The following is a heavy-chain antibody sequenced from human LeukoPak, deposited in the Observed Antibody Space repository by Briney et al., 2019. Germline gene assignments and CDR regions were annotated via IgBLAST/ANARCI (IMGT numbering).Heavy chain of an antibody. V-gene: IGHV4-59*08. Sequence: SETLSITCAVYGGSFSDYYWSWIRQPPEKGLEWIGYIYDSGSTNYNPSLKRRLTISVDTSKNQFSLKLSSVTAADSAVYYCARSYGDYITGAYAFDVWGQGTMVTVSS. J-gene: IGHJ3*01. D-gene: IGHD4-17*01. CDR2: IYDSGST. CDR1: GGSFSDYY. CDR3: ARSYGDYITGAYAFDV.